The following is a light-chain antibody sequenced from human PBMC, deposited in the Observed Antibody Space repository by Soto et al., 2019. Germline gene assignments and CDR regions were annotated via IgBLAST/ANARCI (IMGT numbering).Light chain of an antibody. CDR2: GAS. J-gene: IGKJ5*01. Sequence: EIVMTQSPATLSVSPGERATLSCRASQSVSSNLAWYQQKPGQAPRLLIYGASTRATGIPARFSGSGSGTEFTLTISSLQSEDFAVYYCQQYNNLLITFGQGTRLEIK. V-gene: IGKV3-15*01. CDR3: QQYNNLLIT. CDR1: QSVSSN.